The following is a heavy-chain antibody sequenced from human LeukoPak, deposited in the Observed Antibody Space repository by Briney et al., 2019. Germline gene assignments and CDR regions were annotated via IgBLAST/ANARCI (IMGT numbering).Heavy chain of an antibody. D-gene: IGHD1-26*01. CDR1: GFTFSSYG. CDR2: IRYDGSNK. CDR3: AKDRSGSYYLFDY. Sequence: PGGSLRLSCAASGFTFSSYGMHWVRQATGKGLEWVAFIRYDGSNKYYADSVKCRFTISRDNSKNTLYLQMNSLRAEDTAVYYCAKDRSGSYYLFDYWGQGTLVTVSS. J-gene: IGHJ4*02. V-gene: IGHV3-30*02.